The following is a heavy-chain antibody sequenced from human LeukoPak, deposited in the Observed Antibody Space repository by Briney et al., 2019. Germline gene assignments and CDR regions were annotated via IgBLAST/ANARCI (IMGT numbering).Heavy chain of an antibody. CDR3: ARVAYVFWSGPTYNWFDP. V-gene: IGHV4-59*01. CDR2: IYYTGST. D-gene: IGHD3-3*01. J-gene: IGHJ5*02. Sequence: PSVTLSLTCTVSDDSINHYYWSWFRQSPGRGLEWIGYIYYTGSTYYNPSLKSRVTISVDMSKNQFSLKLSSVTAADTAVYYCARVAYVFWSGPTYNWFDPWGQGTLVTVSS. CDR1: DDSINHYY.